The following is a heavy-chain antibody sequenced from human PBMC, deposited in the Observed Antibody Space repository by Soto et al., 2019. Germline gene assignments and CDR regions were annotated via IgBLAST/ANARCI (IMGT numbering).Heavy chain of an antibody. CDR1: GYTFTHYY. D-gene: IGHD6-13*01. CDR2: INPASGST. Sequence: QVQLVQSGAEVKKPGASVKLSCRTSGYTFTHYYIHWVRQAPGQGLEWLAIINPASGSTNYAQDFQGRVTLTMDTSTSTVYMELRGQRAEDTAIFYCARDLAAGDYWGQGTLVTVSS. V-gene: IGHV1-46*01. J-gene: IGHJ4*02. CDR3: ARDLAAGDY.